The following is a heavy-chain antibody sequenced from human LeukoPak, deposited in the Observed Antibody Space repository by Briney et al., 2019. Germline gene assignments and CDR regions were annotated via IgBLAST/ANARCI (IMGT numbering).Heavy chain of an antibody. D-gene: IGHD5-18*01. V-gene: IGHV3-74*01. CDR3: ARDAPGNTALDY. Sequence: GGSLRLSCAASGFTFISYWMHWVRHAPGKGLVWVSRINGYGSSTDFADSVKGRFTISRDNAKNTLYLQMNSLRAEDTAVYYCARDAPGNTALDYWGQGTLVTVSS. CDR1: GFTFISYW. J-gene: IGHJ4*02. CDR2: INGYGSST.